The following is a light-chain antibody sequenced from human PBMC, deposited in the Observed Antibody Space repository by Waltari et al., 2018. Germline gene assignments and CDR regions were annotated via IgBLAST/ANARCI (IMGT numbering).Light chain of an antibody. J-gene: IGKJ4*01. CDR3: QEYDTVPVT. CDR2: KAS. V-gene: IGKV1-5*03. Sequence: DIQMTQSPSTIAASVVVRITITCRASQSVKNNLGWYQQQAGKAPKVLIHKASRLERGIPSRFSGSGFGTEFTLTISSLQPDDFATYYCQEYDTVPVTFGGGTKVEIK. CDR1: QSVKNN.